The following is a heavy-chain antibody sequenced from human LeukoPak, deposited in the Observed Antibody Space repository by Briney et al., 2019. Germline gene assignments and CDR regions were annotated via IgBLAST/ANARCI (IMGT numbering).Heavy chain of an antibody. J-gene: IGHJ6*03. CDR1: GFTFDDYG. CDR2: INWNGGST. CDR3: ARMAGAGYYFYMDV. Sequence: GGSLRLSCAASGFTFDDYGMTWVRQAPGKGLEWVSGINWNGGSTGYADSVKGRFTISRDNAKTSLYLQMNSLRAEDTALYYCARMAGAGYYFYMDVWGKGTTVTVSS. D-gene: IGHD6-19*01. V-gene: IGHV3-20*04.